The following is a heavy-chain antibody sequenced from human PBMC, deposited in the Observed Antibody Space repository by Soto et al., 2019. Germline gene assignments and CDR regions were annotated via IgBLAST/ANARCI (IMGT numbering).Heavy chain of an antibody. CDR2: INAGNGNT. J-gene: IGHJ4*02. CDR3: ARDQYYYGSGSYYGY. CDR1: GYTFTSYA. Sequence: QVQLVQSGAEVKKPGASVKVSCKASGYTFTSYAMHWVRQAPGQRLEWMGWINAGNGNTKYSQKLQGRVTITRDTSASTAYMELSSLRSEDTAVYYCARDQYYYGSGSYYGYWGQGTLVTVSS. D-gene: IGHD3-10*01. V-gene: IGHV1-3*01.